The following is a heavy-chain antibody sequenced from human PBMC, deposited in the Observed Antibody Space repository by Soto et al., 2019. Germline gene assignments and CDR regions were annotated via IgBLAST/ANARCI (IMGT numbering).Heavy chain of an antibody. CDR2: INAGNGDT. CDR1: GITYNTYA. Sequence: QVQLVQSGAEMKKPGASVKLSCKASGITYNTYAIHWVRQAPGQGLAWMGWINAGNGDTRYSQNFQGRVTLTRDTSASTVYMDLDSLKFEDTGVYYCARAISGYVTWGQGTLVTVSS. CDR3: ARAISGYVT. J-gene: IGHJ4*02. V-gene: IGHV1-3*01. D-gene: IGHD5-12*01.